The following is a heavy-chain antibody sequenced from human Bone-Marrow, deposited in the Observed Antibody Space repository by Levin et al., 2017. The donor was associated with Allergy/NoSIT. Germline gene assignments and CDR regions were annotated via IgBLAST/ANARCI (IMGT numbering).Heavy chain of an antibody. Sequence: GESLKISCAASGFTFSSYGMHWVRQAPGKGLEWVAVISYDGSNKYYADSVKGRFTISRDNSKNTLYLQMNSLRAEDTAVYYCAKVYCISTSCRYYYYYYGMDVWGQGTTVTVSS. D-gene: IGHD2-2*01. V-gene: IGHV3-30*18. J-gene: IGHJ6*02. CDR1: GFTFSSYG. CDR3: AKVYCISTSCRYYYYYYGMDV. CDR2: ISYDGSNK.